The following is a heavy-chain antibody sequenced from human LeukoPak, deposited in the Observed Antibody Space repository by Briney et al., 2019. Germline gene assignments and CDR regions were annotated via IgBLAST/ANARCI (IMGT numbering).Heavy chain of an antibody. J-gene: IGHJ4*02. V-gene: IGHV3-23*01. Sequence: GGSLRLSCAASGFTFSSYAMSWVRQAPGKGLEWVSAISGSGGSTYYADSVKGRFTISRDNSKNTLYLQMNSLRAEDTAVYYCAKCRRYSGSYYFWVFDYWGQGTLVTVSS. CDR2: ISGSGGST. D-gene: IGHD1-26*01. CDR1: GFTFSSYA. CDR3: AKCRRYSGSYYFWVFDY.